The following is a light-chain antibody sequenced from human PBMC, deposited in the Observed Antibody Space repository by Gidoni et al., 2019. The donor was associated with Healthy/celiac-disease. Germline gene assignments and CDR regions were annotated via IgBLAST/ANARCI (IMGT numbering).Light chain of an antibody. Sequence: QDVLTQPSSLSASPGASASLTCTLRRGINVGTYRIYWYQQKPGSPPQYLLRYKSDSDKQQGSGVPSRFSGSKDASANAGILLISGLQSEDEDDYYCMIWHSSAWVFGGGTKLTVL. CDR1: RGINVGTYR. V-gene: IGLV5-45*02. CDR2: YKSDSDK. CDR3: MIWHSSAWV. J-gene: IGLJ2*01.